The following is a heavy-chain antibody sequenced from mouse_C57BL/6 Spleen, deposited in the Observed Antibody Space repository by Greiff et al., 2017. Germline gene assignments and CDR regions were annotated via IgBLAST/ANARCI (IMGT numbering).Heavy chain of an antibody. CDR2: IDPETGGT. CDR3: TRGGDYSNFPFAY. Sequence: VQLVESGAELVRPGASVTLSCKASGYTFTDYEMHWVKQTPVHGLEWIGAIDPETGGTAYNQKFKGKAILTADKSSSTAYMELRSLTSEDSAVYYCTRGGDYSNFPFAYWGQGTLVTVSA. CDR1: GYTFTDYE. V-gene: IGHV1-15*01. J-gene: IGHJ3*01. D-gene: IGHD2-5*01.